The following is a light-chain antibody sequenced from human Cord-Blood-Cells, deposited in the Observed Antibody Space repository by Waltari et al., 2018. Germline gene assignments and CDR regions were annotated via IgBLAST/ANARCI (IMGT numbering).Light chain of an antibody. Sequence: EIVLTQSPGTLSLSPGERATLSCRARQSVSSSYLAWYQQKPGQAPRLLIYGASIRATGIPDRFSGGGSGTDFTLTISRLEPEDFAVYYCQQYGSSPFTFGPGTKVDIK. V-gene: IGKV3-20*01. CDR1: QSVSSSY. J-gene: IGKJ3*01. CDR3: QQYGSSPFT. CDR2: GAS.